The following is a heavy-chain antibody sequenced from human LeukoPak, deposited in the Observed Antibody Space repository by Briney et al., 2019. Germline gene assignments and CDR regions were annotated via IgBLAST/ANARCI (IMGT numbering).Heavy chain of an antibody. D-gene: IGHD3-10*01. CDR3: ARGSMVRGVTNYYYYGMDV. CDR2: INHSGST. Sequence: SETLSLTCAVSGGSFSDYYWSWIRQPPGKGLEWIGEINHSGSTNYNPSLKSRVTISVDTSKNQFSLKLSSVTAADTAVYYCARGSMVRGVTNYYYYGMDVWGQGTTVTVSS. J-gene: IGHJ6*02. CDR1: GGSFSDYY. V-gene: IGHV4-34*01.